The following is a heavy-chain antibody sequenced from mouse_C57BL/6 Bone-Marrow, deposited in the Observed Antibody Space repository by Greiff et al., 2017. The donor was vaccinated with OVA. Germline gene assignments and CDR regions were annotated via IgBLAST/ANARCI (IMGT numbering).Heavy chain of an antibody. V-gene: IGHV5-6*02. Sequence: DVKLVESVGDLVKPGGSLKLSCAASGFTFSSYGMSWVRQTPDKRLEWVATISSGGSYTYYPDSVKGRFTISRDNAKNTLYLQMSSLKSEDTAMYYCARHYYGSSYYWGQGTTLTVSS. J-gene: IGHJ2*01. CDR2: ISSGGSYT. CDR1: GFTFSSYG. D-gene: IGHD1-1*01. CDR3: ARHYYGSSYY.